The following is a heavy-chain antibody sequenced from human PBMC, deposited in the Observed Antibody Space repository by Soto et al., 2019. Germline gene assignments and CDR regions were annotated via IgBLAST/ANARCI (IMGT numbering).Heavy chain of an antibody. CDR1: GFTFGSYA. D-gene: IGHD1-26*01. CDR2: ISGSGGST. V-gene: IGHV3-23*01. CDR3: AKVXLGAPTFTDYYYYGLDV. J-gene: IGHJ6*02. Sequence: GGSLRLSCAASGFTFGSYAMNWVRQAPGKGLEWVSAISGSGGSTYYADSVKGRVTISRDNPKNTLYLQMNSLRAEDTAIYYCAKVXLGAPTFTDYYYYGLDVWGQGTTVTVSS.